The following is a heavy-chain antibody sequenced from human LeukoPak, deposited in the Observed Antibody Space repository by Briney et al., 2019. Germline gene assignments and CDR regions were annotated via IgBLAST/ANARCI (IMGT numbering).Heavy chain of an antibody. Sequence: GASLRLSCAASGFTFSSYAMTWVRQTPGKGLEWVSGISGTGGSTYYADAVKSRFTVTRDNSKNTLYLQMNSLRAEDTALYYCAKATARYCSSSICYLDYWGQGTLVTVSS. V-gene: IGHV3-23*01. CDR3: AKATARYCSSSICYLDY. CDR1: GFTFSSYA. CDR2: ISGTGGST. J-gene: IGHJ4*02. D-gene: IGHD2-2*01.